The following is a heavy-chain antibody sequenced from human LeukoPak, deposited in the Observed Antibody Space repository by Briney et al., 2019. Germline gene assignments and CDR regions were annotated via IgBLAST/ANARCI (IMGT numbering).Heavy chain of an antibody. CDR1: GYTFTGYY. Sequence: ASVKVSCKASGYTFTGYYMHWVRQAPGQGLEWMGWINPNSGGTNYAQKFQGRVTMTRDTSISTAYMELSRLRSDDTAVYYCARYCSSTSCYGAFDIWGQGTMVTLSS. D-gene: IGHD2-2*01. V-gene: IGHV1-2*02. CDR3: ARYCSSTSCYGAFDI. J-gene: IGHJ3*02. CDR2: INPNSGGT.